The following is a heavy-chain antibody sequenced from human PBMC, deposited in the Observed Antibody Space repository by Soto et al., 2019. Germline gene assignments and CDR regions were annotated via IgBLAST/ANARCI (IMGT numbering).Heavy chain of an antibody. V-gene: IGHV3-23*01. CDR2: ISGSGGST. CDR1: GFTFSSYG. D-gene: IGHD6-13*01. J-gene: IGHJ4*02. Sequence: EVQLLESGGGLVQPGGSLRLSCAASGFTFSSYGMSWVRQAPGNGLEWVSGISGSGGSTYYADSVKGRFTISRDNPKNTLYLQMNSLRAEDTAVYYCAKEGRYSSSRGYFDYWGQGTLVTVSS. CDR3: AKEGRYSSSRGYFDY.